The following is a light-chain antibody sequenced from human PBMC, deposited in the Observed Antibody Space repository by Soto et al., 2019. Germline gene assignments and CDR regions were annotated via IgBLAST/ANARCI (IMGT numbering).Light chain of an antibody. Sequence: EIVLTQPPGTLSLSPGERASLSCSASQSVSSSYLAWYQQKPGQAPRLLIYGASSRATGIPDRFSGSGSGTDFTLTINRLEPEDFAVYYCQQYAGSPRTFGPGTKVDI. CDR3: QQYAGSPRT. CDR1: QSVSSSY. V-gene: IGKV3-20*01. CDR2: GAS. J-gene: IGKJ3*01.